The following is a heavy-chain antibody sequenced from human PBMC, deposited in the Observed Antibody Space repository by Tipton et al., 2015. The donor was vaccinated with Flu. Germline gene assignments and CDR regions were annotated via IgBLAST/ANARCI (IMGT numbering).Heavy chain of an antibody. V-gene: IGHV4-34*01. CDR3: ARTLSPANPNWFDP. CDR1: GGSFSGYY. CDR2: SNHSGGT. J-gene: IGHJ5*02. Sequence: TLSLTCGVYGGSFSGYYWSWFRQPPGKGLEWIGESNHSGGTNYNPSLKSRVTISLDTSKNQFSLRLTSVTAADTAVYYCARTLSPANPNWFDPWGQGTLVPVSS. D-gene: IGHD3-16*01.